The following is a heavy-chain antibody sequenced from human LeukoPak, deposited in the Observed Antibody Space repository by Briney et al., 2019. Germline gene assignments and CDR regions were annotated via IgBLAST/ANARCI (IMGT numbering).Heavy chain of an antibody. V-gene: IGHV3-21*01. CDR1: GFTFSSYA. CDR2: ISSTSSYI. CDR3: ARDRGSYGTLWYFDY. D-gene: IGHD1-26*01. Sequence: GGSLRLSCAASGFTFSSYAMNWVRQAPGKGLEWVSSISSTSSYIYYADSMKGRFTISRDNAKNSLYLQMNSLRAEDTAVYYCARDRGSYGTLWYFDYWGQGTLVTVSS. J-gene: IGHJ4*02.